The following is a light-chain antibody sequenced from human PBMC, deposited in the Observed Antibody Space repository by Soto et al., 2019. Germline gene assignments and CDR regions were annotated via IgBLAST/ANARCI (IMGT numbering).Light chain of an antibody. V-gene: IGKV3-20*01. CDR2: GAS. J-gene: IGKJ4*01. Sequence: EIVLTQSPVSLSLSPGEKATLSCWASQTVTSNYLAWYQQKPGQAPRLLIYGASSRATAIPDRFSGSGSGKDVSLIVNRLEPDDSAVYYWQQYGASHLSFGGGTRVEIK. CDR1: QTVTSNY. CDR3: QQYGASHLS.